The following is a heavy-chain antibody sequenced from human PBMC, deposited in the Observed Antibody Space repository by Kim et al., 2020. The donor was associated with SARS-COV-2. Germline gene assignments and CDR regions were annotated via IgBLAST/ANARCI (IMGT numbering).Heavy chain of an antibody. D-gene: IGHD6-13*01. Sequence: SETLSLTCTVSGGSVSSGSYYWSWIRQHPGKGLEWIGYIYYSGSTNYNPSLKSRVTISVDTSKNQISLKLSSVTAADTAVYYCARVMPDAEAAAGTHYGMDACGAGTTLTVSS. V-gene: IGHV4-61*01. CDR3: ARVMPDAEAAAGTHYGMDA. CDR2: IYYSGST. CDR1: GGSVSSGSYY. J-gene: IGHJ6*02.